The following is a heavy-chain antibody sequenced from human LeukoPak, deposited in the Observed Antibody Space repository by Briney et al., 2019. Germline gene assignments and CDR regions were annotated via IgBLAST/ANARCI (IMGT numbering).Heavy chain of an antibody. Sequence: GGSLRLSCAASGFTFSSYGMHWVRQAPGKGLEWVAVIPYDGSNKYYADSVKGRFTISRDNSKNTLYLQMNSLRAEDTAVYYCAKEMTTVTTFSLDYWGQGTLVTVSS. CDR1: GFTFSSYG. CDR3: AKEMTTVTTFSLDY. V-gene: IGHV3-30*18. CDR2: IPYDGSNK. D-gene: IGHD4-17*01. J-gene: IGHJ4*02.